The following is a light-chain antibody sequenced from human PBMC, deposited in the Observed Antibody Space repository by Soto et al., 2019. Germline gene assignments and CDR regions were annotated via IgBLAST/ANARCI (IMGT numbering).Light chain of an antibody. Sequence: NFMLTQPHSVSESPGKTVTISCTRSSGSITSNYVQWYQQRPGSAPITVIYEDNQKPSGVPDRFSGSIDISSNSASLTVSGLKAEDEADYCCQSSDASTRHVVFGGGTKLTVL. CDR3: QSSDASTRHVV. CDR2: EDN. V-gene: IGLV6-57*04. CDR1: SGSITSNY. J-gene: IGLJ2*01.